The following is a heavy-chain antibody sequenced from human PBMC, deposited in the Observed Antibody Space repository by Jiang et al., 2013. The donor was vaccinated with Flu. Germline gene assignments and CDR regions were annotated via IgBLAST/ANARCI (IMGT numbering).Heavy chain of an antibody. Sequence: SGAEVKKPGASVKVSCKASGYTFSNYDINWVRQATGQGLEWMGWMNPNSGSTGYAQKFQGRVTMTRNTSISTVYMELSSLRSEDTAVYYCARGVWFGESEYFQHWGQGTLVTVSS. CDR2: MNPNSGST. D-gene: IGHD3-10*01. V-gene: IGHV1-8*01. CDR1: GYTFSNYD. CDR3: ARGVWFGESEYFQH. J-gene: IGHJ1*01.